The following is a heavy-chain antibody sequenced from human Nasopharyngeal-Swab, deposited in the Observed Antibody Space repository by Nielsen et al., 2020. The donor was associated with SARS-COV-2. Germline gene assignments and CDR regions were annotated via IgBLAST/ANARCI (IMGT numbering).Heavy chain of an antibody. J-gene: IGHJ6*02. CDR3: ASEEVGAGMDV. CDR2: IMTHGSST. Sequence: GESLKISCAASGFTFNNYWMHWVRQAPGKGLVWVSRIMTHGSSTTYADSVKGRFTISRDNAKNTLFLQMNSLRADDTAVYYCASEEVGAGMDVWGPGTTAPASS. CDR1: GFTFNNYW. D-gene: IGHD2-15*01. V-gene: IGHV3-74*01.